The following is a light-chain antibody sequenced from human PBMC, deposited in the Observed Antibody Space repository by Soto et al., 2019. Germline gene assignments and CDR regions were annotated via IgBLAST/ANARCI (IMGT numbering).Light chain of an antibody. Sequence: VMTQSPDTLSMSPGERATLSCWASQTVSTNLAWYQQKPGQAPRLLIFGASTRATGIPARFSSSGSGTEFTLTISSLQSEDSAVYYCQQYNNWPPTTFGQGTKVEIK. J-gene: IGKJ1*01. CDR3: QQYNNWPPTT. CDR2: GAS. V-gene: IGKV3-15*01. CDR1: QTVSTN.